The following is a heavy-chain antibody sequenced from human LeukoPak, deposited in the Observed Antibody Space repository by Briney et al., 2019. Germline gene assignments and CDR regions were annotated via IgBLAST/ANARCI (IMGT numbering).Heavy chain of an antibody. CDR2: IYYSGST. CDR3: ARVVPAATVWFDP. J-gene: IGHJ5*02. V-gene: IGHV4-59*01. D-gene: IGHD2-2*01. Sequence: SETLSLTCTVSGGSISSYYWSWIRQPPGKGLEGIGYIYYSGSTNYNPSLKSRVTISVDTSNNQFSMKLSSVTAADTAVYYCARVVPAATVWFDPWGQGTLVTVSS. CDR1: GGSISSYY.